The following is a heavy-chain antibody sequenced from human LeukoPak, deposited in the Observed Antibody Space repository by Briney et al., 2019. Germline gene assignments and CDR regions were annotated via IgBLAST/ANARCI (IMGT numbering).Heavy chain of an antibody. CDR2: ISSSSSTI. CDR1: GFTFSTYT. J-gene: IGHJ3*02. D-gene: IGHD3-10*01. CDR3: AKDHYVSGRYDAFDI. V-gene: IGHV3-48*01. Sequence: GGSLRLSCAASGFTFSTYTMNWVRQAPGKGLEWVSYISSSSSTIYYADSVKGRFTISRDNAKNTLYLQMNSLRAEDTAVYYCAKDHYVSGRYDAFDIWGQGTMVSVSS.